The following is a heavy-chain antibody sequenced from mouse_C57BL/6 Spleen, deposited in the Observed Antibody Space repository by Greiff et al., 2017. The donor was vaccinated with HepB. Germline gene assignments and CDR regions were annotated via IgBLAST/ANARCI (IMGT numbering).Heavy chain of an antibody. J-gene: IGHJ1*03. V-gene: IGHV1-64*01. CDR3: ARSESNYWYFDV. CDR1: GYTFTSYW. Sequence: QVQLQQSGAELVKPGASVKLSCKASGYTFTSYWMHWVKQRPGQGLEWIGMIHPNSGSTNYNEKFKSKATLTVDKSSSTAYMQLSSLTSEDSAVYYCARSESNYWYFDVWGTGTTVTVSS. CDR2: IHPNSGST. D-gene: IGHD2-5*01.